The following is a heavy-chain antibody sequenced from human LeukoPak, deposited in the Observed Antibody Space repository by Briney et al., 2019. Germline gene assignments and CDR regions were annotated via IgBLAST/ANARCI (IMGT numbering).Heavy chain of an antibody. CDR2: INHSGST. D-gene: IGHD6-19*01. J-gene: IGHJ6*03. CDR3: ARGQCIAVAGYYDYYMDV. Sequence: SETLSLTCAVSGGSFSGYYWSWIRQPPGKGLEWIGEINHSGSTNYNPSLNSRVTISVDTSKNQFSLKLSSVTAADTAVNYCARGQCIAVAGYYDYYMDVWGKETTVTVSS. CDR1: GGSFSGYY. V-gene: IGHV4-34*01.